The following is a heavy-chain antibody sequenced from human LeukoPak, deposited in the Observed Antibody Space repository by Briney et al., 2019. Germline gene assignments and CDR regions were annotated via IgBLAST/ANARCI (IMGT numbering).Heavy chain of an antibody. CDR2: ISHSGST. CDR1: GASISSYD. V-gene: IGHV4-59*01. J-gene: IGHJ4*02. CDR3: ARGSSGYYPY. D-gene: IGHD3-22*01. Sequence: PSETLSLTCTVSGASISSYDWSWIRQPPGKALEWIGYISHSGSTNDNPSLKSRVTISTDTSKNQFSLKLSSVTTADTAVYYCARGSSGYYPYWGRGTLVTVSS.